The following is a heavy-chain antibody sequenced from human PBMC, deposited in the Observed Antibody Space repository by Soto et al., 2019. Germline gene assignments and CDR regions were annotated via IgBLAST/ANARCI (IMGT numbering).Heavy chain of an antibody. CDR3: ARSHLYYDSSGYPDY. CDR2: ISGSGGST. Sequence: GGSLRLSCAASGFTFSNYAMSWVRQAPGKGLEWVSAISGSGGSTYYADSVKGRFTISRDNSKNTLYLQMNSLRAEDTGVYYCARSHLYYDSSGYPDYWGQGNLVTVSS. J-gene: IGHJ4*02. D-gene: IGHD3-22*01. V-gene: IGHV3-23*01. CDR1: GFTFSNYA.